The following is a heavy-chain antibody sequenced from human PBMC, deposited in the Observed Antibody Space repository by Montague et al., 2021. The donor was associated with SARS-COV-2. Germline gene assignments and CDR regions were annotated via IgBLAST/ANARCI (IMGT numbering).Heavy chain of an antibody. Sequence: SETLSLTCAVYGGSLSGFYWTWIRQAPGKGLEWVGAITHGGSTSYSPALKSRLIISLDTSKNQFSLKLDSVTAADTATYYCARSHDYRGNDYFDSWGQGALVIVSS. V-gene: IGHV4-34*01. J-gene: IGHJ4*02. CDR1: GGSLSGFY. CDR3: ARSHDYRGNDYFDS. D-gene: IGHD4-23*01. CDR2: ITHGGST.